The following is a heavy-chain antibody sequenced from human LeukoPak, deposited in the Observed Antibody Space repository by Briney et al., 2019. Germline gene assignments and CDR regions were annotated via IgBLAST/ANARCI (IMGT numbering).Heavy chain of an antibody. CDR3: AREGRVRGVIQPQSFDY. CDR1: GYTFTSYY. CDR2: INPSGGST. Sequence: GASVKVSCKASGYTFTSYYMHWVRHAPGQGLEWMGIINPSGGSTSYAQKFQGRVTMTRDTSTSTVYMELSSLRSEDTAVYYCAREGRVRGVIQPQSFDYWGQGTLVTVSS. V-gene: IGHV1-46*01. D-gene: IGHD3-10*01. J-gene: IGHJ4*02.